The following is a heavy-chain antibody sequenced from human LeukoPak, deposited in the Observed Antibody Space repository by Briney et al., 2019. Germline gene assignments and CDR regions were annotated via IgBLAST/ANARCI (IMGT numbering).Heavy chain of an antibody. Sequence: PGGSLRLSCAASGFTFSSYGMHWVRQAPGKGLEWVAVIWYDGSNKYYADSVKGRFTISRDNSKNTLYLQMNSLRAEDTAVYYCARDSTTVVVVAATPDYWGQGTLVTVSS. CDR3: ARDSTTVVVVAATPDY. J-gene: IGHJ4*02. CDR2: IWYDGSNK. CDR1: GFTFSSYG. D-gene: IGHD2-15*01. V-gene: IGHV3-33*01.